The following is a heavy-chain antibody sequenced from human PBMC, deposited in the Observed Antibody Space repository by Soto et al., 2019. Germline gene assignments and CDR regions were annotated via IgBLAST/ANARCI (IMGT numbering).Heavy chain of an antibody. CDR2: TYYRSKWYN. V-gene: IGHV6-1*01. D-gene: IGHD2-8*01. Sequence: QTLALTGGISGDSLSSNSAAWNWIRQSPSRGLEWLGSTYYRSKWYNDYALSVKSRITINPDTSKNQFSLQLNSVTPEDTAVYYCARGGTNRGFYYYYYGMDAWGQGTTVTVSS. J-gene: IGHJ6*02. CDR1: GDSLSSNSAA. CDR3: ARGGTNRGFYYYYYGMDA.